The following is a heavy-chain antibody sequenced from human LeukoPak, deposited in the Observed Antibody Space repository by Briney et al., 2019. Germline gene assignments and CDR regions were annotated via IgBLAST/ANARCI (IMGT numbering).Heavy chain of an antibody. Sequence: AGGSLRLSCATSGFTFNIYAMHWVSHAPGKGLEWVALLAYDGTNQYYADSVKGRFTISRDNSKNTVYMQMTNLRPEDAAVYYCAKGGPLGDTNRFDQWGQGTLVSVSS. CDR3: AKGGPLGDTNRFDQ. CDR2: LAYDGTNQ. D-gene: IGHD2-8*01. CDR1: GFTFNIYA. V-gene: IGHV3-30*04. J-gene: IGHJ4*02.